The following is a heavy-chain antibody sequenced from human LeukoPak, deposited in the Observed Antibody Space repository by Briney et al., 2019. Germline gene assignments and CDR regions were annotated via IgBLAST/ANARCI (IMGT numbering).Heavy chain of an antibody. CDR2: IYHSGST. J-gene: IGHJ4*02. Sequence: SETLSLTCTVSSGSISSSSYYWGWIRQPPGKGLEWIGSIYHSGSTYYNPSLKSRVTISVDTSKNQFSLRLRSVTAADTAVYYCARGKSRGSHIDYWGRGTLVTVSS. CDR1: SGSISSSSYY. V-gene: IGHV4-39*07. CDR3: ARGKSRGSHIDY. D-gene: IGHD1-26*01.